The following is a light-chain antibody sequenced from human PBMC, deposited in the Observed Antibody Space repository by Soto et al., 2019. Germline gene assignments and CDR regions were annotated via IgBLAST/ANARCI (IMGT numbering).Light chain of an antibody. J-gene: IGLJ2*01. Sequence: HSVLTQPPSASGTPGQRVTISCSGSSSNIGSNYVYWYQQLPGTAPKLLIYRNNQLPSGVPDRFSGSKSGTSASLAISGLRSEDEADYYCAAWDDSLSGEDVVFGGGTKLTVL. CDR2: RNN. V-gene: IGLV1-47*01. CDR1: SSNIGSNY. CDR3: AAWDDSLSGEDVV.